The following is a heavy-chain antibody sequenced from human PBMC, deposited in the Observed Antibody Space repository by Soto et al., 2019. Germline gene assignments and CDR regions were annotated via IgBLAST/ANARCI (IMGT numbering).Heavy chain of an antibody. CDR3: EGEPKGGAYDMDV. D-gene: IGHD3-16*01. V-gene: IGHV3-33*01. CDR2: IWSDGSRT. CDR1: GLTFSTYD. Sequence: QVHLVESGGGVVQPGTSLRLSCAASGLTFSTYDMHWVRQAPGKGLEWVALIWSDGSRTFYADSVKGRFTISRDNSKNTLYLQMHSLRAEDTAVYYCEGEPKGGAYDMDVWGQGTTVTVSS. J-gene: IGHJ6*02.